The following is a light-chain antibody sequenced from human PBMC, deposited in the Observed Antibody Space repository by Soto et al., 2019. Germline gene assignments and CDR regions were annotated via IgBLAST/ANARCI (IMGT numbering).Light chain of an antibody. J-gene: IGLJ1*01. CDR1: SSDVGGYNY. CDR2: DVS. V-gene: IGLV2-11*01. Sequence: QSALTQPRSVSGSPGQSVTISCTGTSSDVGGYNYVSWYQQHPGKAPKLMIYDVSKRPSGVPDRFSGSKSGNTAYLTISGLQAEDEADYYCCSYAGSYTFGVFGTGTKLTVL. CDR3: CSYAGSYTFGV.